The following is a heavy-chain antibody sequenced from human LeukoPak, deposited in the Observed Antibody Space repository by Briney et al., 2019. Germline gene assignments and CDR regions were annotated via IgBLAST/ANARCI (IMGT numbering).Heavy chain of an antibody. J-gene: IGHJ6*02. D-gene: IGHD3-3*01. V-gene: IGHV4-30-4*01. CDR3: AREPTPFGSGYYYYGMDV. Sequence: SETLSLTCSGSGGTISSGDCYWSWIGQPPGKGLEWIGYIYNSGSTYYNPYLKSTVTISVDTSKNQFSLKLSSVTAADTAVYYCAREPTPFGSGYYYYGMDVWGQGTTVTVSS. CDR2: IYNSGST. CDR1: GGTISSGDCY.